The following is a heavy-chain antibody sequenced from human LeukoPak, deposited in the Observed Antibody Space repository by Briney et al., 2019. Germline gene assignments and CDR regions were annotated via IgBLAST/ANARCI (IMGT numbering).Heavy chain of an antibody. D-gene: IGHD3-22*01. J-gene: IGHJ4*02. CDR3: AKARWDYYDSSGYWLHY. CDR2: ISGSGGST. CDR1: GFTFSSYE. V-gene: IGHV3-23*01. Sequence: GGSLRLSCAASGFTFSSYEMNWVRQAPGKGLEWVSAISGSGGSTYYADSVKGRFTISRDNSKNTLYLQMNSLRAEDTAVYYCAKARWDYYDSSGYWLHYWGQGTLVTVSS.